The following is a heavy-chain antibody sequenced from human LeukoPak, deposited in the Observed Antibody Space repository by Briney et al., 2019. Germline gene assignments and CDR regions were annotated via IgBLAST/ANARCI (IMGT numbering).Heavy chain of an antibody. Sequence: GGSLRLSCAGSGFSFSSYGMHWVRQAPGKGLEWMAFIRSDGSNKYYADSVKGRFTISRDNSKNTLYLQMNSLRAEDTALYYCATDYYGDSYFDYWGQGTLVTVSS. CDR3: ATDYYGDSYFDY. CDR2: IRSDGSNK. D-gene: IGHD4-17*01. V-gene: IGHV3-30*02. J-gene: IGHJ4*02. CDR1: GFSFSSYG.